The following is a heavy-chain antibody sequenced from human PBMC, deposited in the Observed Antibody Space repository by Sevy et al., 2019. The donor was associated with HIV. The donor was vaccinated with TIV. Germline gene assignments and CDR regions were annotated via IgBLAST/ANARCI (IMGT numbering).Heavy chain of an antibody. Sequence: GGSLRLSCAASGFTFSSYAMSWVRQAPGKGLEWVSSISGSGGRTNYADSVKGRFTISRDNSKNTQYLQMNSLRAEDMAVYYCAKEEMGVIGGHFDYWGQGTLVTVSS. D-gene: IGHD3-10*01. CDR2: ISGSGGRT. V-gene: IGHV3-23*01. CDR3: AKEEMGVIGGHFDY. J-gene: IGHJ4*02. CDR1: GFTFSSYA.